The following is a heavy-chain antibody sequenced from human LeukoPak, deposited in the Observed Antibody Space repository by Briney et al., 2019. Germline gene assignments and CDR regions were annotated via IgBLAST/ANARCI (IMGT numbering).Heavy chain of an antibody. Sequence: ASVKVSCKASGYMFTGYYMHWVRQAPGQGLEWMGWINPNSGGTNYAQKFQGRVTMTRDTSISTAYMDLNRLRSDDTAVYYCARVVAVTGTPVYYMDVWGTGTTVTVSS. CDR1: GYMFTGYY. V-gene: IGHV1-2*02. CDR2: INPNSGGT. J-gene: IGHJ6*03. CDR3: ARVVAVTGTPVYYMDV. D-gene: IGHD6-19*01.